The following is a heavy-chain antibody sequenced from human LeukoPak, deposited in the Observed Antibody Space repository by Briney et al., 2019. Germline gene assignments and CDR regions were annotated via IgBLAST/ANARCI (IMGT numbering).Heavy chain of an antibody. CDR1: GFTFSSYA. J-gene: IGHJ6*02. CDR2: ISYDGSNK. V-gene: IGHV3-30-3*01. CDR3: ARVRQQLVRLYYYGMGV. D-gene: IGHD6-13*01. Sequence: GGSLRLSCAASGFTFSSYAMHWVRQAPGKGLEWVAVISYDGSNKYYADSVKGRFTISRDNSKNTLYLQMNSLRAEDTAVYYCARVRQQLVRLYYYGMGVWGQGTTVTVSS.